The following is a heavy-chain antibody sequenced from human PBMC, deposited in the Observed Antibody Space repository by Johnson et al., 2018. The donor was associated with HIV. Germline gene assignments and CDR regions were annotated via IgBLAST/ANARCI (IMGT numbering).Heavy chain of an antibody. CDR3: ARDFNVAYYYDRSCFDAFDI. V-gene: IGHV3-7*01. CDR1: GFTFSSYW. D-gene: IGHD3-22*01. CDR2: IKQDGSEK. Sequence: VQLVESGGGLVQPGGSLRLSCAASGFTFSSYWMSWVRQAPGKGLEWVANIKQDGSEKYYVDSVKGRFTISRDNSKNTLYLQMNSLRAEDTAVYYCARDFNVAYYYDRSCFDAFDIWGQGTMVTVSA. J-gene: IGHJ3*02.